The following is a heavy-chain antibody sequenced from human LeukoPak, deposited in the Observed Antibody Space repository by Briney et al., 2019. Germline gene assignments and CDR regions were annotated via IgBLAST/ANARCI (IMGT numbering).Heavy chain of an antibody. V-gene: IGHV4-34*01. CDR3: ARVRGDDLWSGHLFYFDY. J-gene: IGHJ4*02. Sequence: SETLSLTCAVDGGSFSGYIWSWIRQPPGKGPEWVGEINYSGSTDYNPSLKSRVTISIDTSKKQFSLELNSVTAADTAVYYCARVRGDDLWSGHLFYFDYWGQGTLVTVSS. CDR1: GGSFSGYI. CDR2: INYSGST. D-gene: IGHD3-3*01.